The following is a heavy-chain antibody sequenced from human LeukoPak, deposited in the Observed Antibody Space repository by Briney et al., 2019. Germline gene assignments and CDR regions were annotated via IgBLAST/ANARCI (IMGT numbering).Heavy chain of an antibody. CDR1: GYTFTSYY. D-gene: IGHD3-22*01. J-gene: IGHJ4*02. CDR3: ARDKRPNYYDSSGHFDY. Sequence: ASVKVSCKASGYTFTSYYMHWVRQAPGQGLEWMGIINPSGGSTSYAQKFQGRVTMTSDTSTSTVYMELSSLRSEDTAVYYCARDKRPNYYDSSGHFDYWGQGTLVTVSS. V-gene: IGHV1-46*01. CDR2: INPSGGST.